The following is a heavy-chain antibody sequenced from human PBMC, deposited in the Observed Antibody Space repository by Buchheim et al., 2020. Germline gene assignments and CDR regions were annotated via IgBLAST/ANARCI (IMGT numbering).Heavy chain of an antibody. V-gene: IGHV1-3*01. CDR1: GYTFSNYA. J-gene: IGHJ6*02. CDR2: INVGDGNT. CDR3: ARRPLARDYYGMDV. Sequence: QVQLVQSGAEVKKPGASVMVSCKASGYTFSNYAMYWVRQAPGQRLEWMGWINVGDGNTKYSQRFQGRVTITRDTSATTAYMELSRLRSEDTAVYYCARRPLARDYYGMDVWGQGTT.